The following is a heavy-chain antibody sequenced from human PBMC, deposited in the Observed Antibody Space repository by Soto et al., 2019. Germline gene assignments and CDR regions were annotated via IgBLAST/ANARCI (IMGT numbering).Heavy chain of an antibody. Sequence: SETLSLTCTVSGASVSSSTYYWSWIRQPPGKGLEWIGYMYNGGSTKHNPSGKSRVTISVDTSKNHISLKLSSVTAADTAVYYCATSGDSSSSHYYYGMDVWGQGTTVTVSS. CDR1: GASVSSSTYY. D-gene: IGHD6-13*01. J-gene: IGHJ6*02. CDR2: MYNGGST. CDR3: ATSGDSSSSHYYYGMDV. V-gene: IGHV4-61*03.